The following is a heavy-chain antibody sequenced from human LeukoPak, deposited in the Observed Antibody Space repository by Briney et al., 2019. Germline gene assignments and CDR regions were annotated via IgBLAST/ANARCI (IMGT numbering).Heavy chain of an antibody. CDR2: ITSSSSI. CDR1: GFTFSSYN. D-gene: IGHD2-2*03. CDR3: VGGYCSGTSCSTFFGMDF. J-gene: IGHJ6*02. Sequence: NPGGSLRLSCAASGFTFSSYNMNWVRQAPGKGLEWVSSITSSSSIYYADSVKGRFTISRDNAKSSLYLQMNTLRAEDTAVYYCVGGYCSGTSCSTFFGMDFWGQGTTVTVSS. V-gene: IGHV3-21*01.